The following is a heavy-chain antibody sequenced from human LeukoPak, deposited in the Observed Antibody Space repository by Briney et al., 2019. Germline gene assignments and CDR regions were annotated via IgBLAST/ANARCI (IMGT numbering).Heavy chain of an antibody. CDR3: AGDGDIVVVPAAIGTAGYYYYYYGMDV. CDR2: IKHDRSEI. CDR1: GFTFSSYR. V-gene: IGHV3-7*01. Sequence: GGSLRLSCAASGFTFSSYRMNWVRQAPGKGLEWVSNIKHDRSEIYYVDSVKGRFTISRDNAKNSLYLQMNRLRAEDTAVYCCAGDGDIVVVPAAIGTAGYYYYYYGMDVWGQGTTVTVSS. J-gene: IGHJ6*02. D-gene: IGHD2-2*02.